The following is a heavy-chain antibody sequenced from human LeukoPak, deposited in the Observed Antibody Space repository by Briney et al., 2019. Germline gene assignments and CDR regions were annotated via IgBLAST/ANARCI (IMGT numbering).Heavy chain of an antibody. J-gene: IGHJ4*01. CDR1: GYSFPTYW. CDR3: ARWGSSGAYYFDY. Sequence: GESLKISCEGSGYSFPTYWIGWVRLLPGRGLEWMGVVYPADSHTTYSPSFQGQVTISADKSISTAYLQWSSLKASDTAIFYCARWGSSGAYYFDYWGHGTLVTVSS. CDR2: VYPADSHT. D-gene: IGHD3-22*01. V-gene: IGHV5-51*01.